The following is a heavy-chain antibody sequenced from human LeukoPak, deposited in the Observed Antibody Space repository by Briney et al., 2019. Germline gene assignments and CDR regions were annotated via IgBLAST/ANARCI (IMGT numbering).Heavy chain of an antibody. CDR1: GGSISSYY. D-gene: IGHD4-17*01. J-gene: IGHJ4*02. CDR3: ARAARLKYGDYFDY. V-gene: IGHV4-59*01. CDR2: IYYSGST. Sequence: SETLSLTCTVSGGSISSYYWSWIRQPPGKGLEWIGYIYYSGSTNYNPSLKSRVTISVDASKNQFSLKLSSVTAADTAVYYCARAARLKYGDYFDYWGQGTLVTVSS.